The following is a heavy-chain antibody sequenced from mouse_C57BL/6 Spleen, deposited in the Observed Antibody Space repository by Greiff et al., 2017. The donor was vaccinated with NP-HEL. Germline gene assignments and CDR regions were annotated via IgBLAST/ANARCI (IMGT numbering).Heavy chain of an antibody. CDR2: IDPSDSYT. D-gene: IGHD4-1*01. CDR1: GYTFTSYW. Sequence: VQLQQPGAELVKPGASVKLSCKASGYTFTSYWMQWVKQRPGQGLEWIGEIDPSDSYTNYNQKFKGKATLTVDTSSSTAYMQLSSLTSEDSAVYYCARPNNAMDYWGQGTSVTVSS. V-gene: IGHV1-50*01. CDR3: ARPNNAMDY. J-gene: IGHJ4*01.